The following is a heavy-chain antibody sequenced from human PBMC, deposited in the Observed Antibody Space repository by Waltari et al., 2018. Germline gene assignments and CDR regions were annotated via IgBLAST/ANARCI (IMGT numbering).Heavy chain of an antibody. CDR1: GFTFDDYA. J-gene: IGHJ4*02. Sequence: EVQLVESGGGLVQPGRSLRLSCAASGFTFDDYAMHWVRQAPGKGLEWVSGISWNSGSIGYADSVKGRFTISRDNAKNSLYLQMNSLRAEDTALYYCAKDKGVSRDGDEYYFDYWGQGTLVIVSS. CDR3: AKDKGVSRDGDEYYFDY. V-gene: IGHV3-9*01. D-gene: IGHD2-2*01. CDR2: ISWNSGSI.